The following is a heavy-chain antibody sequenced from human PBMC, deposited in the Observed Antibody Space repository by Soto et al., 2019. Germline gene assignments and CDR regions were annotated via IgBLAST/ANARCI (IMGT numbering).Heavy chain of an antibody. D-gene: IGHD4-17*01. CDR2: IVVGSGNT. Sequence: QMQLVQSGPEVKKPGTSVKVSCKASGFTFTSSAVQWVRQARGQRLEWIGWIVVGSGNTNYAQKFQERVTITRDMSTSTAYMELSSLRSEATAMYYCAAGPATVTTNHYWGQGTLVTVSS. CDR1: GFTFTSSA. V-gene: IGHV1-58*01. J-gene: IGHJ4*02. CDR3: AAGPATVTTNHY.